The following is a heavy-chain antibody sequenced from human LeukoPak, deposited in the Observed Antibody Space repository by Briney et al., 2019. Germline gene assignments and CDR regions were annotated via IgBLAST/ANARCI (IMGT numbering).Heavy chain of an antibody. CDR3: ARGTTVSLANWFDP. CDR1: GGTFSSYA. CDR2: IIPIFGTA. J-gene: IGHJ5*02. D-gene: IGHD4-11*01. Sequence: SVKVSCKASGGTFSSYAISWVRQAPGQGLEWMGGIIPIFGTANYAQKFQGRVTITADKSTSTAYMELSSLRSEDTAVYYCARGTTVSLANWFDPWGQGTLVTVSS. V-gene: IGHV1-69*06.